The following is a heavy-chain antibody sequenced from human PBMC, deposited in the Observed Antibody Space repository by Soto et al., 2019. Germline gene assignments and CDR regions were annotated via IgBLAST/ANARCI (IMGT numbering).Heavy chain of an antibody. J-gene: IGHJ3*02. CDR3: TTADYDSSGYYYGAFDI. D-gene: IGHD3-22*01. Sequence: PGWTLSLSCSSSVLPFINACMSWVRPAPGKGLEWVGRIKSKTDGGTTDYAAPVKGRFTISRDDSKNTLYLQMNSLKTEDTAVYYCTTADYDSSGYYYGAFDIWGQGTMVTVSS. CDR2: IKSKTDGGTT. CDR1: VLPFINAC. V-gene: IGHV3-15*01.